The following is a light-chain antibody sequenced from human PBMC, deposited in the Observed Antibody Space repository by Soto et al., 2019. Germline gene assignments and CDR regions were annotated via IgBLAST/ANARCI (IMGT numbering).Light chain of an antibody. V-gene: IGKV1-39*01. J-gene: IGKJ1*01. CDR1: QYIGTY. CDR2: SAS. Sequence: DIQMTQSPSSLSTSVGDRVTITCRASQYIGTYLNWYQQKPGKAPKLLISSASRLQSGVPSTFSGRGSGTDLSLTISRLQPGDFATYYCQQSFTIPWTFGQGTKVEIK. CDR3: QQSFTIPWT.